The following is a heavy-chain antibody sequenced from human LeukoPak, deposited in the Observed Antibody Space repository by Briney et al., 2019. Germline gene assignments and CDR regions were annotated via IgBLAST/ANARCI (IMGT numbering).Heavy chain of an antibody. V-gene: IGHV3-21*01. J-gene: IGHJ4*02. CDR3: ATDGLPPQPADY. Sequence: GGSLRLSCAASGFTFSSYSMNWVRQAPGKGLEWVSSISSSSSYIYYADSVKGRFTISRDNAKNSLYLQMNSLRAEDTAVYYCATDGLPPQPADYWGQGTLVTVSS. CDR2: ISSSSSYI. CDR1: GFTFSSYS. D-gene: IGHD3-9*01.